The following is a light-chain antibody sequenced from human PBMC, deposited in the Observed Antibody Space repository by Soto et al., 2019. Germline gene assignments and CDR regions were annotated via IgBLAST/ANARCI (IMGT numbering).Light chain of an antibody. Sequence: DIQMTQSPSTLSASVGDRVTITCRASQSISSWLAWYQQKPGKAPKVLIYDASILETGVSSRFSGSGSGTEFTRTISSLQPGDFATYYYQQYNSYPYTFGQGTTLAIK. CDR3: QQYNSYPYT. V-gene: IGKV1-5*01. CDR1: QSISSW. J-gene: IGKJ2*01. CDR2: DAS.